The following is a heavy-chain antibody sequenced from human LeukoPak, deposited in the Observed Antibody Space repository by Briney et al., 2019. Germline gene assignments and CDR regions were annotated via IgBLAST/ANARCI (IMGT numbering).Heavy chain of an antibody. D-gene: IGHD2-21*02. CDR2: IYPDGSHT. J-gene: IGHJ3*02. V-gene: IGHV5-51*01. Sequence: GESLEISCKASGFRFSDQWIGWVRQKPGKDLEWMGIIYPDGSHTAYSPSFQGQVTISADRSITTAYLHWSSLRASDTAIYYCALHVVVVTNVPDAFDIWGQGTMVTVSS. CDR1: GFRFSDQW. CDR3: ALHVVVVTNVPDAFDI.